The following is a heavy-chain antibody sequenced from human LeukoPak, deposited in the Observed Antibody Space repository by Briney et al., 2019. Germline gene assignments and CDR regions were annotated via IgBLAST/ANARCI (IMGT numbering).Heavy chain of an antibody. CDR1: GGSITAYY. Sequence: SETLSLTCSVYGGSITAYYWSWIRQPPGKGLEWIGEINHSRGTKYNPSLESRVTILLDASKNEFSLNLDSVTAADTAVYYCAREDYYFDSWGQGTLVTVSS. CDR3: AREDYYFDS. V-gene: IGHV4-34*01. CDR2: INHSRGT. J-gene: IGHJ4*02.